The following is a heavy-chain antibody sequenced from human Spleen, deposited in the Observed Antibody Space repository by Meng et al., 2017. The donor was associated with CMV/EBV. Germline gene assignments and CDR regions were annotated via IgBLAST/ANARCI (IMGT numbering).Heavy chain of an antibody. D-gene: IGHD6-13*01. CDR2: IYHSGST. Sequence: SETLSLTCTVSGYSISSGYYWGWILQPPGKGLEWIGSIYHSGSTHYNPSLKSRVTISADTSKNQFPLKLRSVTAADTAVYYCARWYPRAGAFDIWGQGTMVTVSS. CDR1: GYSISSGYY. V-gene: IGHV4-38-2*02. J-gene: IGHJ3*02. CDR3: ARWYPRAGAFDI.